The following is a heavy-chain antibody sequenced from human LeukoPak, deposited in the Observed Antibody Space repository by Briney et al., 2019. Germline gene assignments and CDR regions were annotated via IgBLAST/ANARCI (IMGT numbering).Heavy chain of an antibody. J-gene: IGHJ3*02. CDR3: AKDLRSIAARQGAFDI. Sequence: GGSLRLSCAASGFTFSSYAMSWVRQAPGKGLEWVSAISGSGGSTYYADSVKGRFTISRDNSKNTLYLQMNSLRAEDTAVYYCAKDLRSIAARQGAFDIWGQGTMVTVSS. D-gene: IGHD6-13*01. V-gene: IGHV3-23*01. CDR1: GFTFSSYA. CDR2: ISGSGGST.